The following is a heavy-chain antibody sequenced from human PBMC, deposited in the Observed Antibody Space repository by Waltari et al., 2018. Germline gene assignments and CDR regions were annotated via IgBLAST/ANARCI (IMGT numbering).Heavy chain of an antibody. V-gene: IGHV3-7*01. D-gene: IGHD6-25*01. CDR3: SCDRGIAAATWFDP. Sequence: EVQLVESGGGLVQPGGSLRLTCAASGFTFSSSWMGWVRQAPGNGLEGVANIEQVESENDCVDSVKERYTSSRDTANTSLYLQMIGLSAEDTAVYYGSCDRGIAAATWFDPWGQGTLVTVSS. CDR1: GFTFSSSW. CDR2: IEQVESEN. J-gene: IGHJ5*02.